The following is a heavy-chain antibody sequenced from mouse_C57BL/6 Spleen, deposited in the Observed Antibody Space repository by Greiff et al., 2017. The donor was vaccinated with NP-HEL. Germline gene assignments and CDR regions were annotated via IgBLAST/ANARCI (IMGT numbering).Heavy chain of an antibody. CDR1: GYTFTSYW. V-gene: IGHV1-64*01. CDR3: ERFGPTRYFGV. Sequence: QVQLQQPGAELVKPGASVKLSCKASGYTFTSYWMHWVKQRPGQGLEWIGMIHPNSGSTNYNEKFKSKATLTVDKSSSTAYMQLSSLTSEDSAVYYCERFGPTRYFGVWGTGTTVTVSS. J-gene: IGHJ1*03. D-gene: IGHD3-1*01. CDR2: IHPNSGST.